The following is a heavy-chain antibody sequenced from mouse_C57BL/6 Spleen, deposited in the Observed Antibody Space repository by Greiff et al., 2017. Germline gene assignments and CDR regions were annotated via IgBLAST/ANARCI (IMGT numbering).Heavy chain of an antibody. Sequence: QVHVTQPGAELVTPGASVKLSCKASGYTFPSYWMHWVTQRPGRGLAWIGRIDPNSGGTKYNEKFKSKATLTVAKPSSTAYMQLSSLTSEDAAGYYCARRGLRQEVAYWGQGTLVTVSA. CDR2: IDPNSGGT. V-gene: IGHV1-72*01. D-gene: IGHD2-12*01. CDR1: GYTFPSYW. J-gene: IGHJ3*01. CDR3: ARRGLRQEVAY.